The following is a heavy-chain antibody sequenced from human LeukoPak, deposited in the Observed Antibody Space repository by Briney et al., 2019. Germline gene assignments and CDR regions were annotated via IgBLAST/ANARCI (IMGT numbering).Heavy chain of an antibody. CDR1: GFTFSSYA. CDR2: ISGSGGST. V-gene: IGHV3-23*01. CDR3: AASPRRITIFGVVIT. Sequence: AGSLTLSCAASGFTFSSYAMSWVRQAPGKGLEWVSAISGSGGSTYYADSVKGRFTISRDNSKSTLYLQMNSLRAEDTAVYYCAASPRRITIFGVVITWGQGTLVTVSS. D-gene: IGHD3-3*01. J-gene: IGHJ5*02.